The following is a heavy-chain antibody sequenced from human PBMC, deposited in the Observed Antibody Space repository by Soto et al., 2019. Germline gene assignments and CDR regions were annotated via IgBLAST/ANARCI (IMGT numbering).Heavy chain of an antibody. CDR1: GYSISSGYY. CDR2: IYHSGST. V-gene: IGHV4-38-2*02. J-gene: IGHJ5*02. D-gene: IGHD3-22*01. CDR3: ARDYYDSSGYRRFDP. Sequence: PSETLSLTCAVSGYSISSGYYWGWIRQPPGKGLEWIGSIYHSGSTYYNPSLKSRVTISVDTSKNQFSLKLGSVTAADTAVYYCARDYYDSSGYRRFDPWGQGXLVTVYS.